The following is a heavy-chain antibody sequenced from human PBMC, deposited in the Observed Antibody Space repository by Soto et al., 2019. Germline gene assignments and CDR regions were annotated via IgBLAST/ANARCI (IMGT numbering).Heavy chain of an antibody. Sequence: EVQLLESGGGLVQPGGSLRLSCVASGFSFHAYAMTWVRQAPGKGLEWVSGLSGNGGSTYYSDSVQGRFIISRDNSQNTLYLQMNSLRAADTAIYYCAHGPVVPFLVPTGSYFGYDFWGQGTTVSVSS. CDR3: AHGPVVPFLVPTGSYFGYDF. CDR2: LSGNGGST. J-gene: IGHJ3*01. V-gene: IGHV3-23*01. D-gene: IGHD3-10*01. CDR1: GFSFHAYA.